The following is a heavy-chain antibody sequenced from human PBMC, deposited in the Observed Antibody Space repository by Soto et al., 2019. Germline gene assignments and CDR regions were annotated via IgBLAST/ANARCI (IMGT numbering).Heavy chain of an antibody. CDR2: INSDGSST. D-gene: IGHD3-16*01. Sequence: GGSLRLSCAASGFTFSSYWMHWVRQAPGKGLVWVSRINSDGSSTSYADSVKGRFTISRDNAKNTLYLQMNSLRAEDTAVYYCASSRYDYIWGSVPFDYWGQGTLVTVSS. CDR3: ASSRYDYIWGSVPFDY. CDR1: GFTFSSYW. V-gene: IGHV3-74*01. J-gene: IGHJ4*02.